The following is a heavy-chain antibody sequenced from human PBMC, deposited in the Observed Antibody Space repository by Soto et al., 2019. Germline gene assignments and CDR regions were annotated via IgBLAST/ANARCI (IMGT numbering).Heavy chain of an antibody. CDR2: IYYSGST. J-gene: IGHJ6*02. Sequence: SETLSLTCTVSGGSISSGGYYWSWIRQHPGKGLEWIGYIYYSGSTSFNPSLKSRVTISVDTSNNQFSLKLRSVTAADTAVYYCAGGALYCSGGSCYPEYYYYGMDVWGQGTTVTVSS. D-gene: IGHD2-15*01. CDR1: GGSISSGGYY. CDR3: AGGALYCSGGSCYPEYYYYGMDV. V-gene: IGHV4-31*03.